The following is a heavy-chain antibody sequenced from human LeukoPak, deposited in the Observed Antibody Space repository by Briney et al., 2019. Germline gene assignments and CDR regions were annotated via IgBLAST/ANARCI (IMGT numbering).Heavy chain of an antibody. CDR1: GFTFSGYG. J-gene: IGHJ3*02. CDR2: ISYDGSNK. Sequence: PGGSLRLSCAASGFTFSGYGMHWVRQAPGKGLEWVAVISYDGSNKYYADSVKGRFIISRDNSKNTLYVQMNSPRAEDTAVYYCAKYLAHSSGWLLDAFDIWGQGTMVTVSS. CDR3: AKYLAHSSGWLLDAFDI. D-gene: IGHD6-19*01. V-gene: IGHV3-30*18.